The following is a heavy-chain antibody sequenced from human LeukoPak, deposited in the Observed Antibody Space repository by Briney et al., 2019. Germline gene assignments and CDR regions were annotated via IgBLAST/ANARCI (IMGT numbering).Heavy chain of an antibody. CDR1: GYSFTSYW. J-gene: IGHJ4*02. V-gene: IGHV5-51*01. D-gene: IGHD4-23*01. CDR2: IYPGDSET. CDR3: ARPSPTVVSGIDY. Sequence: GESLKISCKGSGYSFTSYWIGWVRQMPGKGLEWMGIIYPGDSETRYSPSFQGQVTISADKSISTAYLQWSSLKASDTAMYYCARPSPTVVSGIDYWGQGTLVTVSS.